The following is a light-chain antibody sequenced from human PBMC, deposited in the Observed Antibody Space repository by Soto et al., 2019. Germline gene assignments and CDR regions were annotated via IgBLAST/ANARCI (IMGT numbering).Light chain of an antibody. J-gene: IGKJ2*01. Sequence: EIVLTQSPGTLSLSPGERATLSCRASQSISSSYLAWYQQKPGPAPRLLIYGASSRATGIPDRFSASGSGTDFTLTISSLEPEDFAVYYCQQYDNSPYTFGQGTKLEIK. V-gene: IGKV3-20*01. CDR2: GAS. CDR1: QSISSSY. CDR3: QQYDNSPYT.